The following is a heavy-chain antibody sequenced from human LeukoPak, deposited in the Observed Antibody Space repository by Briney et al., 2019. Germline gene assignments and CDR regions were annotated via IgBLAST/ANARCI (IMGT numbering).Heavy chain of an antibody. CDR3: VRGGFWSGYYKGSYYYDGMDV. D-gene: IGHD3-3*01. V-gene: IGHV1-2*02. Sequence: ASVKVSCKASGYTFTGYYMHWVRQASGQGLEWMGWINPNSGGTNYAQKFQGRVTMTRDTSISTAYMELSRLRSDDTAVYYCVRGGFWSGYYKGSYYYDGMDVWGQGTTVTVSS. CDR2: INPNSGGT. J-gene: IGHJ6*02. CDR1: GYTFTGYY.